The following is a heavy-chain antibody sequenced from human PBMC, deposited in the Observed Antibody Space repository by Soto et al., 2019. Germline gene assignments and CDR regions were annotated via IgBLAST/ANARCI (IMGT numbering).Heavy chain of an antibody. J-gene: IGHJ4*02. D-gene: IGHD3-10*01. CDR2: FNPILSLS. CDR3: ATSYGSVFLAFGY. CDR1: GDTFNFYS. V-gene: IGHV1-69*02. Sequence: QVQLVQSGAEVKRPGSSVKVSCKASGDTFNFYSINWVRQAPGLGLEWLGRFNPILSLSNYAQRFQGRVTMTADKSTSTVYMILNSLKSEDTAIYYCATSYGSVFLAFGYWGQGALVTVSS.